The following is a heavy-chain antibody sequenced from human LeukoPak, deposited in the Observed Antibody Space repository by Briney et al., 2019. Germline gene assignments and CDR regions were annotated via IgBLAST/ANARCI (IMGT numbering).Heavy chain of an antibody. CDR2: FYYSGST. Sequence: PSETLPLTCTVSGGSISGHYWSWIRQPPGKGLEWIGYFYYSGSTHYNPSLKSRVTTSVDTSNNQFTLNLSSVTAADTALYYCARRGEGYSYGSFGLDVWGQGTTVTVYS. D-gene: IGHD5-12*01. V-gene: IGHV4-59*08. J-gene: IGHJ6*02. CDR1: GGSISGHY. CDR3: ARRGEGYSYGSFGLDV.